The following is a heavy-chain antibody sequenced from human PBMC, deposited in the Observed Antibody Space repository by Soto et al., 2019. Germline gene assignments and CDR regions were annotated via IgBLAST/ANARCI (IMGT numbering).Heavy chain of an antibody. Sequence: SLRLSCTASGFTFGDYAMSWFRPAPGKGLEWVGFIRSKAYGGTTEYAASVKGRSTISRDDSKSIAYLQMNSLKTEDTAVYYCTRDSPDFWSGYYPLRIDYWGQGTLVTVSS. CDR3: TRDSPDFWSGYYPLRIDY. V-gene: IGHV3-49*03. CDR1: GFTFGDYA. D-gene: IGHD3-3*01. J-gene: IGHJ4*02. CDR2: IRSKAYGGTT.